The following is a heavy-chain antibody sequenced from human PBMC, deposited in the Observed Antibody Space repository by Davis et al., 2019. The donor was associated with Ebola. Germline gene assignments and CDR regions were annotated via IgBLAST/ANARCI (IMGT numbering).Heavy chain of an antibody. CDR1: GFTFTSSA. Sequence: SVKVSCKASGFTFTSSAMQWVRQARGQRLEWIGWIAVGSGNTNHAQRLQGRVTITRDLSSSTAYMELSSLRSEDTAVYYCAAYNYYDSSEDYYDYWGQGTLVTVSS. J-gene: IGHJ4*02. D-gene: IGHD3-22*01. CDR3: AAYNYYDSSEDYYDY. CDR2: IAVGSGNT. V-gene: IGHV1-58*02.